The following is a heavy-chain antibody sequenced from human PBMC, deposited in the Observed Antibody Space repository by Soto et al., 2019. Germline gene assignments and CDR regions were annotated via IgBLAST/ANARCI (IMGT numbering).Heavy chain of an antibody. CDR3: VRDPWNY. CDR1: GYTFTNYY. V-gene: IGHV1-46*01. D-gene: IGHD1-1*01. J-gene: IGHJ4*01. Sequence: ASLKVACKASGYTFTNYYMHWVRQAPGQGLEWMGIISPRGEITTYSQNFQGRVTMTTDTSTSTVYMELSSLTSEDTAVYFCVRDPWNYWG. CDR2: ISPRGEIT.